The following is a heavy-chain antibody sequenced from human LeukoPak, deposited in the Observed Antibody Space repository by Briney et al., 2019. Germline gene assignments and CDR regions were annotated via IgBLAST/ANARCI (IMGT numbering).Heavy chain of an antibody. CDR1: GFTLSSYG. V-gene: IGHV3-53*01. J-gene: IGHJ4*02. Sequence: PGGSLRLSCAASGFTLSSYGMSWVRQAPGKGLEWVSLIHGDGKTDYADSVKGRFTVSRDNSKNTLYLQMNSLRDEDTAVYYCARTFCGGDCQSWDKWGQGTLVTVSS. D-gene: IGHD2-21*02. CDR2: IHGDGKT. CDR3: ARTFCGGDCQSWDK.